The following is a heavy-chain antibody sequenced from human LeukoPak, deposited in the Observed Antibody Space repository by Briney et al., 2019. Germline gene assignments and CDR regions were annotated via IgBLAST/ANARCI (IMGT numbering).Heavy chain of an antibody. CDR1: GFTFSNYA. V-gene: IGHV3-23*01. Sequence: PGGSLRLSCAASGFTFSNYAMSLVRQAPGKGLEGVSAISGSGDNTYYADSVRGRFTISRDNSKDTLYLQMKNLRAVETGMYYCAKDGRYYFGSGSYPFDSWGQGTRVTVSS. CDR3: AKDGRYYFGSGSYPFDS. J-gene: IGHJ5*01. D-gene: IGHD3-10*01. CDR2: ISGSGDNT.